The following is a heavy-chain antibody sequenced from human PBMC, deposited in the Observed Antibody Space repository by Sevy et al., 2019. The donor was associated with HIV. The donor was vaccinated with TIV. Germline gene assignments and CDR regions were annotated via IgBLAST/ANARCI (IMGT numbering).Heavy chain of an antibody. J-gene: IGHJ4*02. D-gene: IGHD1-26*01. CDR3: AREGLYSGSYFGY. Sequence: SETLSLTCAVSGYSISSGYYWGWIRQPPGKGLEWIGSIYHSGSTYYNPSLKSRVTISVDTSKNQFSLKLSTVTAADTAVYYCAREGLYSGSYFGYWGQGTLVTVSS. CDR2: IYHSGST. V-gene: IGHV4-38-2*02. CDR1: GYSISSGYY.